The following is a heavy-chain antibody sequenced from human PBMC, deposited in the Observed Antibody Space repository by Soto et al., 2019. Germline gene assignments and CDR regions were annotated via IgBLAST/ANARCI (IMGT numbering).Heavy chain of an antibody. Sequence: GGSLRLSCAASGFTFSNAWMNWVRQAPGKGLEWVGRIKSKTDGGTTDYAAPVKGRFTISRDDSKNTLYLQMNSLKTEDTAVYYCTPTGRHDLQYYFDYWGQGTLVTVSS. V-gene: IGHV3-15*07. CDR3: TPTGRHDLQYYFDY. CDR2: IKSKTDGGTT. J-gene: IGHJ4*02. D-gene: IGHD4-4*01. CDR1: GFTFSNAW.